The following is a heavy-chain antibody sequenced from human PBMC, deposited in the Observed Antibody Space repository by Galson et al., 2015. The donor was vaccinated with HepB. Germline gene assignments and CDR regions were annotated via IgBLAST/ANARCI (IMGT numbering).Heavy chain of an antibody. CDR1: GFTVSSNY. Sequence: SLRLSCAASGFTVSSNYMSWVRQAPGKGLEWVSVIYSGGSTYYADSVKGRFTISRDNSKNTLYLQMNSLRAEDTAVYYCARERGGWYDAFDIWGQGTMVTVSS. CDR3: ARERGGWYDAFDI. J-gene: IGHJ3*02. D-gene: IGHD6-19*01. CDR2: IYSGGST. V-gene: IGHV3-53*01.